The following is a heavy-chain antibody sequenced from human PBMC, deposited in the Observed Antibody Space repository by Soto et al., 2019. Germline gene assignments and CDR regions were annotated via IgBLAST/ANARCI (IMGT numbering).Heavy chain of an antibody. Sequence: ASVKVSCKASGYTFTSYGISWVRQAPGQGLEWMGWISAYNGNTNYAQKLQGRVTMTTDTSTSTAYMELRSLRSDDTAVYYCARDPMITFGGVSVHPHRRKFDYGGQGTLVTVSS. CDR1: GYTFTSYG. CDR3: ARDPMITFGGVSVHPHRRKFDY. CDR2: ISAYNGNT. D-gene: IGHD3-16*02. V-gene: IGHV1-18*01. J-gene: IGHJ4*02.